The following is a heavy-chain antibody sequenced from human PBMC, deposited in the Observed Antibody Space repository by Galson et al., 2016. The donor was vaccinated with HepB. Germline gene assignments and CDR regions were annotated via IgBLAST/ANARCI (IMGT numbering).Heavy chain of an antibody. D-gene: IGHD5-12*01. CDR3: ARRNQRGYSSYDAGYYYYGLDV. J-gene: IGHJ6*02. Sequence: SLRLSCAASGFTFSDYYMSWIRQAPGKGLEWVSYISSSSRYTNHADSVKGRFTISRDNAKNSLFLQMNSLRVEDTAVYYCARRNQRGYSSYDAGYYYYGLDVWGQGTTVTVSS. CDR1: GFTFSDYY. V-gene: IGHV3-11*06. CDR2: ISSSSRYT.